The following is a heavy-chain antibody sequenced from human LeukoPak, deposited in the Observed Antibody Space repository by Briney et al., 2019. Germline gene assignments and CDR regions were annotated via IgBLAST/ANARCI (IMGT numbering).Heavy chain of an antibody. CDR3: AKEGRGFRGYSYVNWFDR. V-gene: IGHV3-30*02. CDR2: IRFDGSHK. D-gene: IGHD5-18*01. J-gene: IGHJ5*02. Sequence: GGSLRLSCAASGFTFSSYEMNWVRQAPGKGLDWVSFIRFDGSHKYYADSVKGRFTISRDNSKNTLYLQMNSLRDEDTAVYYCAKEGRGFRGYSYVNWFDRWGQGTLVTVSS. CDR1: GFTFSSYE.